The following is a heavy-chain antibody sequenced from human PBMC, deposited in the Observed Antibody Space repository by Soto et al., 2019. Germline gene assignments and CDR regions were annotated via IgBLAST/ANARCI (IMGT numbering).Heavy chain of an antibody. V-gene: IGHV5-51*01. CDR3: ATFSGSGSLYYYYGLDV. D-gene: IGHD3-10*01. Sequence: GESLKISCKGSGYSFTSYWVGWVRQMPGKGLEWMGIIYPGDSDTRYSPSFQGQVTISADKSISTAYLQWSSLKASDTAMYYCATFSGSGSLYYYYGLDVWGQGTTVTVSS. CDR1: GYSFTSYW. J-gene: IGHJ6*02. CDR2: IYPGDSDT.